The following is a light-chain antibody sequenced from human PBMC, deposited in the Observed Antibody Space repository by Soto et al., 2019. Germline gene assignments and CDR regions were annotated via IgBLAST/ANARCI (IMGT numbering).Light chain of an antibody. V-gene: IGLV1-40*01. CDR3: QSYDNSLSVYV. J-gene: IGLJ1*01. CDR2: GNS. Sequence: QSVLTQPPSVSGAPGQRVTISCTGSSSNIGAHYDVHWYQQLPGTAPKLLIYGNSNRPSGVPDRFSGSKSGTSASLAITGLQTEAEADYYCQSYDNSLSVYVFGIGTKLTVL. CDR1: SSNIGAHYD.